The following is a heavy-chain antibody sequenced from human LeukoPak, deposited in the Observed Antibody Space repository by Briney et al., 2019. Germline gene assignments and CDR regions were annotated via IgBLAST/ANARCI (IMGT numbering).Heavy chain of an antibody. D-gene: IGHD6-19*01. Sequence: PGRSLRLSCEVSGFTFSSYVMHWVRQAPGKGLEWVAVILHDGSHKYYADSVKGRFTISRDNSKNTIYLQLNSLRPEDTAVYSCARVRQWLVNQYYFDYWGQGTLVTVSS. CDR1: GFTFSSYV. CDR3: ARVRQWLVNQYYFDY. CDR2: ILHDGSHK. V-gene: IGHV3-30*03. J-gene: IGHJ4*02.